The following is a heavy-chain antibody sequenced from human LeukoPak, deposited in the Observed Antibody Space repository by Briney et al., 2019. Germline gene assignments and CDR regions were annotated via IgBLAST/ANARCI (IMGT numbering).Heavy chain of an antibody. J-gene: IGHJ6*02. V-gene: IGHV3-21*01. Sequence: PGGSLRLSCAASGFTFSNYTMNWVRQAPGKGLEWVSSISNSNSYIYYADSVKGRFTISRDNAKNSLYLQMNSLRAEDTAVYYCARDRHYYDSSGYGYYYGMDVWGQGTTVTVSS. CDR2: ISNSNSYI. CDR3: ARDRHYYDSSGYGYYYGMDV. CDR1: GFTFSNYT. D-gene: IGHD3-22*01.